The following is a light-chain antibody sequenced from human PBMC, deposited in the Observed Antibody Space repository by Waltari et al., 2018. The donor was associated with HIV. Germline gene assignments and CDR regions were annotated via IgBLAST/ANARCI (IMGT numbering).Light chain of an antibody. J-gene: IGKJ4*01. CDR1: QSVLASSANQHY. V-gene: IGKV4-1*01. Sequence: DIVMTQSPDSLAVSLGERATINCTSSQSVLASSANQHYLAWYQQRPGQPPTLLIYLAYSRESGVTDRFSGSGSGTDFALTISSLQAEDVAVYYCQQYFLTPFTFGGGTKVEIK. CDR2: LAY. CDR3: QQYFLTPFT.